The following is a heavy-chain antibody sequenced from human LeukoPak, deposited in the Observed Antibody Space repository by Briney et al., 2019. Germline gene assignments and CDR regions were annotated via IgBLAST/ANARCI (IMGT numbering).Heavy chain of an antibody. V-gene: IGHV3-7*03. Sequence: GGSLRLSCAASGFTFSSHWMNWVRQAPGKGLEWVADIKSDGSEKYYVDSVKGRFTISRDNAKNSLYLQMNSLRAEDTAEYYCAREQRGGSVGENDNWGQGTLVTVSS. CDR2: IKSDGSEK. D-gene: IGHD2-21*01. CDR1: GFTFSSHW. CDR3: AREQRGGSVGENDN. J-gene: IGHJ4*01.